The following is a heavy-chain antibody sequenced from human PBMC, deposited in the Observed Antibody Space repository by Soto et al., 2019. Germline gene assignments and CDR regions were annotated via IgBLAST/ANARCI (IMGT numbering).Heavy chain of an antibody. CDR3: ARVLAARASRDFDY. CDR2: INPSGGT. D-gene: IGHD6-6*01. J-gene: IGHJ4*02. Sequence: SETLSLTCAVYGGSFSTDDGSWIRQPPGKGLEWIGEINPSGGTNYNPSLKSRVTISVATSKNQFSLKLSSVTAADTAVYYCARVLAARASRDFDYWGQGTLVTVSS. V-gene: IGHV4-34*01. CDR1: GGSFSTDD.